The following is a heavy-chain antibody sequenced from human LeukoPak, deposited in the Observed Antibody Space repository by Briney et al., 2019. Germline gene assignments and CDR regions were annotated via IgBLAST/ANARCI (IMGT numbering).Heavy chain of an antibody. CDR3: ARDRYSSSWIDYYYMDV. V-gene: IGHV1-69*06. J-gene: IGHJ6*03. Sequence: GASVKVSCKASGYTFTGYYMHWVRQAPGQGLEWMGGIIPIFGTANYAQKFQGRVTITADKSTSTAYMELSSLRSEDTAVYYCARDRYSSSWIDYYYMDVWGKGTTVTVSS. CDR1: GYTFTGYY. D-gene: IGHD6-13*01. CDR2: IIPIFGTA.